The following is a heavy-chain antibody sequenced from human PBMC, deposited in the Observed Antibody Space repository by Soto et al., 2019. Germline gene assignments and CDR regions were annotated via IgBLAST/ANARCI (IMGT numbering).Heavy chain of an antibody. D-gene: IGHD1-7*01. Sequence: GVLRLSCAASGFIFNNYEMNWVRQAPGKGLEWVSFITGSGTTIHYADSLRARFTISRDNSKNSVYLHMSSLRAEDTAVYYCARGVAGFWNSYYDYWGQGILVTVSS. CDR1: GFIFNNYE. J-gene: IGHJ4*02. CDR3: ARGVAGFWNSYYDY. CDR2: ITGSGTTI. V-gene: IGHV3-48*03.